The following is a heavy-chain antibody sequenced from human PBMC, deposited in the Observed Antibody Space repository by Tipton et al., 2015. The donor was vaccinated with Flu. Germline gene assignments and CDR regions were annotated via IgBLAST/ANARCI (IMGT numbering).Heavy chain of an antibody. CDR1: GGSISSRSHY. V-gene: IGHV4-39*01. D-gene: IGHD4-11*01. CDR2: VYYTGNT. Sequence: TLSLTCTVSGGSISSRSHYWGWVRQPPGKGLEWIGSVYYTGNTYYKPSLKSRATISVDMSKKQFSLNLTSVTAADTAVYYCARLHSFYFYMDVWGKGTTVTVSS. J-gene: IGHJ6*03. CDR3: ARLHSFYFYMDV.